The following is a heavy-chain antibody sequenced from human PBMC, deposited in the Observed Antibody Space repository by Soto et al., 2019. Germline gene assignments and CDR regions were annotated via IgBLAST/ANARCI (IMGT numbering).Heavy chain of an antibody. J-gene: IGHJ4*02. D-gene: IGHD3-10*01. CDR1: GGSFSGYY. Sequence: SETLSLTCAVYGGSFSGYYWSWIRQPPGKGLEWIGEINHSGSTNYNPSLKSRVTISVDTSKNQFSLKLSSVTAADTAVYYCARGRVYYGSGSYYKPGPKGGRACLFDYWGQGTLVTVSS. CDR3: ARGRVYYGSGSYYKPGPKGGRACLFDY. V-gene: IGHV4-34*01. CDR2: INHSGST.